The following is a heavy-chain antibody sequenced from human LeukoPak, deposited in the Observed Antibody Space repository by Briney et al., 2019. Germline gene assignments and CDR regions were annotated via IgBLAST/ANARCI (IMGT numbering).Heavy chain of an antibody. D-gene: IGHD6-13*01. V-gene: IGHV3-23*01. CDR2: ISDSGDST. CDR3: AKHYSSSWYKYFQH. J-gene: IGHJ1*01. Sequence: GGSLRLSCAASGFTFSSYAMSWVRQAPGKGLEWVSGISDSGDSTYYADSVKGRFTISRDNSKNTLYLQMTSLRAEDTAVYYCAKHYSSSWYKYFQHWGQGTLVTVSS. CDR1: GFTFSSYA.